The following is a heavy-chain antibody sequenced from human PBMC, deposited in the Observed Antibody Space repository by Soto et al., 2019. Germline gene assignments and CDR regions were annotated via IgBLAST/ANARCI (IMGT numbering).Heavy chain of an antibody. CDR3: ARDRRGYDFDP. CDR2: IIPTFGTA. CDR1: GGTFSSYA. J-gene: IGHJ5*02. Sequence: SVKVSCKASGGTFSSYAISWVRQAPGQGLEWMGGIIPTFGTANYEQKFQGRVTITADESTSTAYMELSSLRSEDTAVYYCARDRRGYDFDPWGQGTLVTVSS. V-gene: IGHV1-69*13. D-gene: IGHD5-12*01.